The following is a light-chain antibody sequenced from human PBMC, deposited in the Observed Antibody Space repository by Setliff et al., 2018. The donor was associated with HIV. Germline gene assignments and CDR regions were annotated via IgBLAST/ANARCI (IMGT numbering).Light chain of an antibody. CDR2: DVS. CDR3: SSYTSTSTLV. CDR1: SGDVGGYNY. Sequence: QSALAQPASVSGSPGQSITVSCTGTSGDVGGYNYVSWYQQHPGKAPKLMIYDVSERPSGVSIRFSGSKSGNTASLTISRLLAEDEADYYCSSYTSTSTLVFGGGTK. V-gene: IGLV2-14*03. J-gene: IGLJ2*01.